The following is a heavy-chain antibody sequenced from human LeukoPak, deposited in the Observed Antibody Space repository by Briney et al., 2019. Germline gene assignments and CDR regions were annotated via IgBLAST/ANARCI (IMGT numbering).Heavy chain of an antibody. Sequence: PSETVSLTCTVSGGSISSSSYYWGWIRQPPGKGLEWIGSIYYSGSTYYNPSLKSRVTISVDTSKNQFSLKLSSVTAADTAVYYCARVQYSGYDYFDYWGQGTLVTASS. J-gene: IGHJ4*02. CDR1: GGSISSSSYY. D-gene: IGHD5-12*01. CDR2: IYYSGST. V-gene: IGHV4-39*07. CDR3: ARVQYSGYDYFDY.